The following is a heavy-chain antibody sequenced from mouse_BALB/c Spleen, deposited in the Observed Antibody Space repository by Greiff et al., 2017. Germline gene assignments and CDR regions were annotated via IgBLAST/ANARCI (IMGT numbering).Heavy chain of an antibody. CDR1: GYSITSDYA. Sequence: EVMLVESGPGLVKPSQSLSLTCSVTGYSITSDYAWPWNRQFPGNTLEWMGYISYSGSTSYNSSLKSRISITRDTSKNQFFLQLNSVTTEDTATYDCARSAMMGAMDYWGQGTSVTVSA. J-gene: IGHJ4*01. CDR3: ARSAMMGAMDY. V-gene: IGHV3-2*02. D-gene: IGHD2-3*01. CDR2: ISYSGST.